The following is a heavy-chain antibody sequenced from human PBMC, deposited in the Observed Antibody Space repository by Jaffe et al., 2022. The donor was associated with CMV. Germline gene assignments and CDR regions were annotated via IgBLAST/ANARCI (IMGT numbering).Heavy chain of an antibody. CDR1: GYTFTGYY. D-gene: IGHD3-3*01. J-gene: IGHJ6*02. CDR2: INPNSGGT. CDR3: ARDFGVVIHESYYYYGMDV. V-gene: IGHV1-2*02. Sequence: QVQLVQSGAEVKKPGASVKVSCKASGYTFTGYYMHWVRQAPGQGLEWMGWINPNSGGTNYAQKFQGRVTMTRDTSISTAYMELSRLRSDDTAVYYCARDFGVVIHESYYYYGMDVWGQGTTVTVSS.